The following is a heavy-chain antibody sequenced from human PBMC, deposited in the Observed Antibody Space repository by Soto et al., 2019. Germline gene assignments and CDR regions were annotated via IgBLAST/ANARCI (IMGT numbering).Heavy chain of an antibody. CDR3: ARAGGTTVTGLWHFDS. J-gene: IGHJ4*02. CDR1: GFTFNTYS. Sequence: GGSLRLSCEASGFTFNTYSMHWVRQPPGKGLEWLAAIWYDGTQKYYADSVKGRFIISRDNSKKTLYLEMNSLRAEDTAVYYCARAGGTTVTGLWHFDSWGQGTLVTAPQ. CDR2: IWYDGTQK. D-gene: IGHD4-17*01. V-gene: IGHV3-33*08.